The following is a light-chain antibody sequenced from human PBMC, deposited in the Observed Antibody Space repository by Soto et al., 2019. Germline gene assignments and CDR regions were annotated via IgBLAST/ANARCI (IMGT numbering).Light chain of an antibody. CDR2: LGS. Sequence: IVMTQSPLSLPVTPGEPASISCRSSQILLHSNGYNYLDWYLQKPGQSPQLLIYLGSYRASGVPDRFSGSGSGTDFTLKISRVEAEDVGVYYCMQALQTRTFGQGTKVDI. J-gene: IGKJ1*01. CDR1: QILLHSNGYNY. CDR3: MQALQTRT. V-gene: IGKV2-28*01.